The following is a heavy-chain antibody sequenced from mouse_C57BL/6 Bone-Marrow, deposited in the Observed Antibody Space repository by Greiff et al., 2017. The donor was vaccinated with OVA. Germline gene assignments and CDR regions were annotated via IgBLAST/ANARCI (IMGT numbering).Heavy chain of an antibody. D-gene: IGHD1-1*01. CDR3: ARFITTVVASYYYAMDY. J-gene: IGHJ4*01. CDR2: INPNNGGT. V-gene: IGHV1-26*01. Sequence: EVQLQQSGPELVKPGASVKISCKASGYTFTDYYMNWVKQSHGKSLEWIGDINPNNGGTSYSQKFKGKATLTVDKSSSTAYMELRSLTSEDSAVYYCARFITTVVASYYYAMDYWGQGTSVTVSS. CDR1: GYTFTDYY.